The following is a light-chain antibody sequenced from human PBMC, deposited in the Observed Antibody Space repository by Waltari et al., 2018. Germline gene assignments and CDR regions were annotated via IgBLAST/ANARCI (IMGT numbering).Light chain of an antibody. CDR3: LSADSSGTSL. J-gene: IGLJ3*02. Sequence: SYELTQPPSVSVSLGQMARITCSGEALPKKYAYWYQQKPGQFPVLVIYKDSERPSGIPERFSGSSSGTIVTLTISGVQAEDEADYYCLSADSSGTSLFGGGTKLTVL. V-gene: IGLV3-16*01. CDR2: KDS. CDR1: ALPKKY.